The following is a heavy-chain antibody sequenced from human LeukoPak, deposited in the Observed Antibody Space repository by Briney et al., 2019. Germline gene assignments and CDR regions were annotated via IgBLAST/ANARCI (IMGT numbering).Heavy chain of an antibody. V-gene: IGHV3-30*18. CDR1: GFTFSSYA. D-gene: IGHD2-21*02. CDR2: ISYDGSSK. CDR3: AKDLVRGAYCGGDCFIIDY. Sequence: GGSLRLSCAASGFTFSSYAMHWVRQAPDKGLEWVAVISYDGSSKYYVDSVKGRFTISRDTSKNTLYLQMNSLRAEDTAVYYCAKDLVRGAYCGGDCFIIDYWGQGTLVTVSS. J-gene: IGHJ4*02.